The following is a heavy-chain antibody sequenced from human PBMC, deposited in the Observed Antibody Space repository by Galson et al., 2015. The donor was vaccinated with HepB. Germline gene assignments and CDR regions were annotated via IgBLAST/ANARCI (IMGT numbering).Heavy chain of an antibody. J-gene: IGHJ4*02. CDR2: IYSSGST. Sequence: QVQLQESGPGLVKPSETLSLTCTVSGGSISTYYWTWIRQPPGKGLEWIGYIYSSGSTNYNPSLKSRVTMSLDTSKNQFSLKLNSVTAADAAEYYCTRRVATAPRYYFDPWGQGSLVTVSS. CDR3: TRRVATAPRYYFDP. V-gene: IGHV4-59*08. D-gene: IGHD5-12*01. CDR1: GGSISTYY.